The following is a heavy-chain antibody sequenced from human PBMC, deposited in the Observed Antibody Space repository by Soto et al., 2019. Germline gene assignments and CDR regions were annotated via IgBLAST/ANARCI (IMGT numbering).Heavy chain of an antibody. J-gene: IGHJ4*02. CDR1: GFSLSPYW. CDR2: LSSDGFGA. D-gene: IGHD3-16*01. CDR3: ARDLGGPDY. Sequence: EVHLEESGGGLVQPGGSLRLSCAASGFSLSPYWMHWVRQVPGRGLEWVARLSSDGFGAAYADSVKGRFFISRDIARNTLSLQMNSLRADDTAVYFCARDLGGPDYWGRGTSATVSS. V-gene: IGHV3-74*03.